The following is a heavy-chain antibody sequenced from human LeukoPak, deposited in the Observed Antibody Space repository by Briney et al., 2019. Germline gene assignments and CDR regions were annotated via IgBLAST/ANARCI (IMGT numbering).Heavy chain of an antibody. CDR2: ISYDGNDK. CDR1: GFTFSSYA. D-gene: IGHD2-2*01. CDR3: AKDAVNCSGTSCSYGMDV. Sequence: GGSLRLSCAASGFTFSSYAIHWVRQAPGKGPEWVAFISYDGNDKYYADSVKGRFTTSRDNSKNTLYLQMHSLRPEDTAVYFCAKDAVNCSGTSCSYGMDVWGQGTTVTVSS. V-gene: IGHV3-30*18. J-gene: IGHJ6*02.